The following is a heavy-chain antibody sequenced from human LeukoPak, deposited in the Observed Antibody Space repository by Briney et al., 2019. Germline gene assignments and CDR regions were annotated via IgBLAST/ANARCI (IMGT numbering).Heavy chain of an antibody. D-gene: IGHD5-24*01. CDR1: GFTFSSYS. CDR2: ISSSSSYI. J-gene: IGHJ4*02. CDR3: ARDRRDGYKRLGRDY. Sequence: RPGGSLRLSCAASGFTFSSYSTNWVRQAPGKGLEWVSSISSSSSYIYYADSVKGRFTISRDNAKNSLYLQMNSLRAEDTAVYYCARDRRDGYKRLGRDYWGQGTLVTVSS. V-gene: IGHV3-21*01.